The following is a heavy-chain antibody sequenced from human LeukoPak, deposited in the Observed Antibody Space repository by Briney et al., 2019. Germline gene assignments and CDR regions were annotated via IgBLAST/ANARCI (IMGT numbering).Heavy chain of an antibody. V-gene: IGHV3-30*18. Sequence: SGGSLRLSCAASGFTFSTYGIHWVRQAPGKGLEWVAVISYDGSNKYYADSVKGRFTISRDNSKNTLYLRMNSLRAEDTAIYYCAKDRGSFTYYFDYWGQGTLVTVSS. CDR2: ISYDGSNK. CDR3: AKDRGSFTYYFDY. CDR1: GFTFSTYG. J-gene: IGHJ4*02. D-gene: IGHD1-26*01.